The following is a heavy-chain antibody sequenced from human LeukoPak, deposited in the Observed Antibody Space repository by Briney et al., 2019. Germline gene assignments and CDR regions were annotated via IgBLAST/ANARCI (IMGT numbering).Heavy chain of an antibody. CDR1: GFIFSNYA. CDR3: AKDTGPLMITFGGVVISYFDY. J-gene: IGHJ4*02. Sequence: PGGSLRLSCAGSGFIFSNYAMSWVRQAPGKGLEWVSGIKGNGFDTYYADSVKGRFTVSRDNPKNTLSLQMNSLSAEDTAVYYCAKDTGPLMITFGGVVISYFDYWGQGALVTVSS. CDR2: IKGNGFDT. D-gene: IGHD3-16*01. V-gene: IGHV3-23*01.